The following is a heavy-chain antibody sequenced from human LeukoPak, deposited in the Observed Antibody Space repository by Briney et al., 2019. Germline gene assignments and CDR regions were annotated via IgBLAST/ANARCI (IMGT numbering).Heavy chain of an antibody. Sequence: GGSLRLSCAASGFTFSSYGMHWVRQAPGKGLEWVAVISYDGSNKYYADSVKGRFTISRDNAKNSLYLQMNSLRAEDTAVYYCARLREIPVFGVVTKSTSYFDYWGQGTLVTVSS. D-gene: IGHD3-3*01. CDR3: ARLREIPVFGVVTKSTSYFDY. CDR2: ISYDGSNK. J-gene: IGHJ4*02. CDR1: GFTFSSYG. V-gene: IGHV3-30*03.